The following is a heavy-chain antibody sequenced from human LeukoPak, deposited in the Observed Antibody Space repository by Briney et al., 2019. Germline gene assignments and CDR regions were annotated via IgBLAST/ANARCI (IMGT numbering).Heavy chain of an antibody. CDR2: ISYDGSNK. Sequence: GGSLRLSCAASGFTFRSYAMLWVRQAPGKGLEWVAVISYDGSNKYYADSVKGRFTISRDNSKNTLYLQMNSLRAGDTAVYYCARDSRGYSYGSDFEYWGQGTLVTAPS. CDR3: ARDSRGYSYGSDFEY. J-gene: IGHJ4*02. CDR1: GFTFRSYA. V-gene: IGHV3-30*04. D-gene: IGHD5-18*01.